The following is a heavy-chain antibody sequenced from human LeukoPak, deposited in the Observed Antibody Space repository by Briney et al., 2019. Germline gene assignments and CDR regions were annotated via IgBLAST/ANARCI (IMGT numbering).Heavy chain of an antibody. CDR1: GGSISSFY. J-gene: IGHJ5*01. D-gene: IGHD3-10*01. CDR3: ARGLWFGDWFDY. CDR2: IYYSGSATT. Sequence: SDTLSLTCTVSGGSISSFYWSWIRQPPGKGLEWLGYIYYSGSATTSYNPSLKSRVTISVNTSKNQFSLKLSSVIAADTAVYYCARGLWFGDWFDYWGQGTLVTVSS. V-gene: IGHV4-59*07.